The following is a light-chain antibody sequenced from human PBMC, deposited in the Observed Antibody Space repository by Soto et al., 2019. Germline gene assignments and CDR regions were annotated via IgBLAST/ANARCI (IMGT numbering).Light chain of an antibody. CDR1: ISDVVGYNY. Sequence: QCLLTKAASVSGSPGQSITISCTGTISDVVGYNYVGWYQQHPGKAPKLMIYEVSNRPSGVSNRFSGSKSGNTASLTISGLQAEDEADYYCSSYTSSSTPSVFGTGTKVTVL. CDR2: EVS. J-gene: IGLJ1*01. CDR3: SSYTSSSTPSV. V-gene: IGLV2-14*01.